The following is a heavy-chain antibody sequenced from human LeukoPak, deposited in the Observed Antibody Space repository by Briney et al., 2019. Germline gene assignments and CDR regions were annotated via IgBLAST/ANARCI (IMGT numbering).Heavy chain of an antibody. J-gene: IGHJ4*02. Sequence: SETLSLTCTVSGGSISSSTYYWGWIRQPPGKGLEWIGSIYYSRSTYYNPSLKSRVTISVDTSKNQFSLKLSSVTAADTAVYYCATYYYGSGSYYIDYWGQGTLVTVSS. V-gene: IGHV4-39*01. CDR3: ATYYYGSGSYYIDY. CDR2: IYYSRST. D-gene: IGHD3-10*01. CDR1: GGSISSSTYY.